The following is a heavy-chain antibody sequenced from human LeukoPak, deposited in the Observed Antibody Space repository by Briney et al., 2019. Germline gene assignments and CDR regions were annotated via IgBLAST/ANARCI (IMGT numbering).Heavy chain of an antibody. CDR1: GFTFSSYG. J-gene: IGHJ4*02. CDR3: ATRGRSSWYSGDFDY. Sequence: GGSLRLSCAASGFTFSSYGMHWVRQAPGKGLEWVAFIRYDGSNKYYADSVKGRFTISRDNSKNTLYLQMNSLRAEDTAVYYCATRGRSSWYSGDFDYWGQGTLVTVSS. D-gene: IGHD6-13*01. CDR2: IRYDGSNK. V-gene: IGHV3-30*02.